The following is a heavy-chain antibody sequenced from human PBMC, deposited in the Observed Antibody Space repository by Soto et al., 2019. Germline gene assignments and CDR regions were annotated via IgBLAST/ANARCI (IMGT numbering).Heavy chain of an antibody. V-gene: IGHV1-46*01. Sequence: ASVKVSCKASGYTFTSCYMHWVRQAPGQGLEWMGIINPSGGSTSYAQKFQGRVTMTRDTYTSTVYMELSSLRSEDTAVYYCARDGATVDTAMVSAFDIWGQGTMVTVSS. CDR3: ARDGATVDTAMVSAFDI. D-gene: IGHD5-18*01. CDR2: INPSGGST. CDR1: GYTFTSCY. J-gene: IGHJ3*02.